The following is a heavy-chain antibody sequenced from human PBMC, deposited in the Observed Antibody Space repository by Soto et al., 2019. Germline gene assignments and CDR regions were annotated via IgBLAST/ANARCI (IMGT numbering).Heavy chain of an antibody. CDR3: ASWFEP. CDR1: GVSVSSGGCY. J-gene: IGHJ5*02. CDR2: MYHSGST. V-gene: IGHV4-61*08. Sequence: PSDPLSLTCTVFGVSVSSGGCYWSWIRQPPGKGLEWIGSMYHSGSTNYNPSLKSRVTISVDTSKNQFSLKLSSVTAADTAVSYCASWFEPRGQGTLVTVSS.